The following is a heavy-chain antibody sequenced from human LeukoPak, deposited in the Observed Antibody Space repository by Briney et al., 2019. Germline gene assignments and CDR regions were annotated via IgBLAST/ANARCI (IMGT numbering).Heavy chain of an antibody. CDR1: GGSISRYY. V-gene: IGHV4-59*12. CDR2: IYYSGST. J-gene: IGHJ4*02. CDR3: ASHLGAFYFDS. Sequence: SEALSVTCMGSGGSISRYYWSWIGQPPGRGREGVGYIYYSGSTNYNPSLKSRVNISVDPPKHQFSLKLTSVTAADTAVYYRASHLGAFYFDSWGQGTLVTVSS.